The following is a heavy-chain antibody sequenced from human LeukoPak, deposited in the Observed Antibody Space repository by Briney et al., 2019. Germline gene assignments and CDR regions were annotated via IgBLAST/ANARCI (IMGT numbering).Heavy chain of an antibody. Sequence: GGSLRLSCAASGFTFSSYEMNWVRQAPGKGLGWVSYISSSGSTIYYADSVKGRFTISRDNAKNSLYLQMNSLRAEDTAVYYCARDDVVGATKADYWGQGTLVTVSS. CDR1: GFTFSSYE. CDR3: ARDDVVGATKADY. D-gene: IGHD1-26*01. CDR2: ISSSGSTI. V-gene: IGHV3-48*03. J-gene: IGHJ4*02.